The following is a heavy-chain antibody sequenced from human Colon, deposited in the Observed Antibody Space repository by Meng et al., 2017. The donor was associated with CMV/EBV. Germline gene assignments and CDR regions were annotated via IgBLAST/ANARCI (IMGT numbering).Heavy chain of an antibody. Sequence: SVNGDIYAWNWIRQPPGKGLEWIGYIYLSGHTHYNPSLRSRVTLSLDTANDRFSLNLTSVTAADTAIYYCARANDFGRTGSPYYFDSWGHGALVTVS. CDR3: ARANDFGRTGSPYYFDS. CDR1: SVNGDIYA. CDR2: IYLSGHT. J-gene: IGHJ4*01. V-gene: IGHV4-30-2*01. D-gene: IGHD4/OR15-4a*01.